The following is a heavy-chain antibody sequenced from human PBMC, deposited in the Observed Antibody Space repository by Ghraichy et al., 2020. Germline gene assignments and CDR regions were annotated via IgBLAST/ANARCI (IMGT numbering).Heavy chain of an antibody. CDR1: GFTFSTYE. J-gene: IGHJ2*01. CDR3: ARDYNNGDYTGSYWYFDL. CDR2: ISGSGTTI. V-gene: IGHV3-48*03. Sequence: GGSLRLSCAASGFTFSTYEMNWVRQAPGKGLEWVSYISGSGTTIYYADAVKGRFTISRDNAKNSLYLQMNSLRAEDTAVYYCARDYNNGDYTGSYWYFDLWGRGTLVTVSS. D-gene: IGHD4-17*01.